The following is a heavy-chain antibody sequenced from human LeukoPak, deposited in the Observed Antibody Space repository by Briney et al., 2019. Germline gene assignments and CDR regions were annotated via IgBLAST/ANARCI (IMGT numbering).Heavy chain of an antibody. J-gene: IGHJ6*03. D-gene: IGHD3-10*01. CDR1: GFTFSNYG. CDR2: ISYDGGAK. V-gene: IGHV3-30*19. CDR3: ARDPAPNKYGLGWTKYYYYYYMDV. Sequence: SGGSLRLSCAASGFTFSNYGMHWVRQAPGKGLEWVAHISYDGGAKYYADSVQGRLTISRDNSRNTLFLELKSLGPEDTAVYYCARDPAPNKYGLGWTKYYYYYYMDVWGKGTTVTVSS.